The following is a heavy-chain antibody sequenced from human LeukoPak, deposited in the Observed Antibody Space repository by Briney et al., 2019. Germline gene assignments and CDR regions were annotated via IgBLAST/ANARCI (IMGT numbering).Heavy chain of an antibody. V-gene: IGHV3-64*01. CDR2: ISSNGGST. Sequence: GGSLKLSCAASGFTFSSYAMHWVRQAPGKGLEYVSAISSNGGSTYYANSVKGRFTISRDNSKNTLYLQMNSLRAEDTAVYYCARGDYYDSSGPGDYWGQGTLVTVSS. D-gene: IGHD3-22*01. J-gene: IGHJ4*02. CDR3: ARGDYYDSSGPGDY. CDR1: GFTFSSYA.